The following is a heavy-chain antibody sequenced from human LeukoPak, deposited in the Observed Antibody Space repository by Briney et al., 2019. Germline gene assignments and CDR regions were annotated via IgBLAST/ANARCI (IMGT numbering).Heavy chain of an antibody. CDR3: ARDDLWFGKD. V-gene: IGHV3-53*01. Sequence: GGSLRLSCAASGFTVSSNYMSWVRQAPGKGLEWVSVIYSGGSTYYADSVKGRFTISRDNAKNSLYLQMNSLRAEDTALYYCARDDLWFGKDWGQGTLVTVSS. D-gene: IGHD3-10*01. CDR1: GFTVSSNY. CDR2: IYSGGST. J-gene: IGHJ4*02.